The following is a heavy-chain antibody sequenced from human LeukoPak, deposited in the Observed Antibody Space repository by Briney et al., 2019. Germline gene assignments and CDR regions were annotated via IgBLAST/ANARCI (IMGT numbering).Heavy chain of an antibody. CDR1: GLTFSTYS. D-gene: IGHD3-10*01. V-gene: IGHV3-48*02. J-gene: IGHJ4*02. Sequence: GGSLRLSCAASGLTFSTYSMNWVRQAPGKGLEWVSYISSSSSTIFYADSVKGRFTISRDNAKNSLYLQMNSLRDEDTAVYYCARLRGYYGSGSYFPDYWGQGTLVTVSS. CDR2: ISSSSSTI. CDR3: ARLRGYYGSGSYFPDY.